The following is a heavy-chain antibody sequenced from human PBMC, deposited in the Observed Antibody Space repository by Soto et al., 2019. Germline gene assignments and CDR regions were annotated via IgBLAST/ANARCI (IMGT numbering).Heavy chain of an antibody. D-gene: IGHD6-19*01. Sequence: EVQLVESGGGLVQPGGSLRLSCAASGFTVSSNYMSWVRQAPGKGLEWVSVIYSGGSTYYADSVKGRFTISRDNSKNTLYLQMNSLRAEDTAVYYCASIFGGSGWYEGGYWGQGTLVTVSS. V-gene: IGHV3-66*01. J-gene: IGHJ4*02. CDR2: IYSGGST. CDR3: ASIFGGSGWYEGGY. CDR1: GFTVSSNY.